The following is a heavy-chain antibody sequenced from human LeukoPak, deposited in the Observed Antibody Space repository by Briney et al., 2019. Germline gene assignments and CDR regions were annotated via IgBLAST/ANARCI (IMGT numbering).Heavy chain of an antibody. CDR1: GFTVSNYY. CDR3: ARAYSGSYFDY. Sequence: PGGSLILFCAASGFTVSNYYMTWVRQAPGKGLEWVSVINSGGSTYYADSVKGRFTISRDNSKNTLYLQMNSLRAEDTAVYYCARAYSGSYFDYWGQGTLVTVSS. V-gene: IGHV3-66*01. J-gene: IGHJ4*02. CDR2: INSGGST. D-gene: IGHD1-26*01.